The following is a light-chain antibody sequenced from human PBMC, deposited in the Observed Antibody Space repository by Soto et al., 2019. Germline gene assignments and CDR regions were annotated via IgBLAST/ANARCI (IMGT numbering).Light chain of an antibody. CDR1: SSDVGGYKY. CDR2: EVG. Sequence: QSALTQPASVSGSPGQSITISCSGTSSDVGGYKYVSWYQQHPGKAPKLMIYEVGNRPSGVSQRFSGSESGNTASLTIFVLQAEDEADYYCSSYTSSSTLVFGGGTKLTVL. V-gene: IGLV2-14*01. J-gene: IGLJ3*02. CDR3: SSYTSSSTLV.